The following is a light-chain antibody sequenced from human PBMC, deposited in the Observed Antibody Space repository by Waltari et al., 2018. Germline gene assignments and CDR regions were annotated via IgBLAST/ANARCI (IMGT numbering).Light chain of an antibody. CDR3: TSYRSSSTPVV. J-gene: IGLJ2*01. CDR1: SDDVGAYNY. Sequence: QSALTQPASVSGSPGQSITISCTGTSDDVGAYNYVSWYQQHPGLAPKLIIYEVNNRPVGISSRFSGSKSGNTASLTISGLQADDESHYYCTSYRSSSTPVVFGGGTKLTVL. V-gene: IGLV2-14*01. CDR2: EVN.